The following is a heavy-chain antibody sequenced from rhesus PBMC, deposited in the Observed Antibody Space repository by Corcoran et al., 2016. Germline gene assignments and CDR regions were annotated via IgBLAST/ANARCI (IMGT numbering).Heavy chain of an antibody. CDR1: GGSISSNY. D-gene: IGHD4-29*01. J-gene: IGHJ1*01. V-gene: IGHV4-173*01. CDR3: ARADYEGWNAEYFEF. CDR2: ISGSGGST. Sequence: QLQLQESGPGLRKPSETLSLTCAGSGGSISSNYWSWTRKPPGTGRGWIGRISGSGGSTAYNPSLKSRVTISTDTSKNQFSLKLSSVTAADTAVYYCARADYEGWNAEYFEFWGQGALVTVSS.